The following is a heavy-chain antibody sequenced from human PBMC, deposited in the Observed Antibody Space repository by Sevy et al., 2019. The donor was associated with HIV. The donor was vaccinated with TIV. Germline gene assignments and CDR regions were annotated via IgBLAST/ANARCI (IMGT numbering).Heavy chain of an antibody. J-gene: IGHJ4*02. Sequence: GGSLRLSCAASGFVFEDYGMNGVRQAPGKGLESVPGFNWKGGRTGYADSVKGRFTISRDNAKNSLYLQMNSLRAEDTAIYYCARERSCGGACYYFDTWGQGALVTVSS. CDR2: FNWKGGRT. CDR3: ARERSCGGACYYFDT. D-gene: IGHD2-21*02. CDR1: GFVFEDYG. V-gene: IGHV3-20*04.